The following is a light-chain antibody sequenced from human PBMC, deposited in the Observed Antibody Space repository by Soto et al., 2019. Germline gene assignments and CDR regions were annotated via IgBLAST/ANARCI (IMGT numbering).Light chain of an antibody. Sequence: EIVLTQSPATLSLSPGERATLSCRASQSVSSYLAWYQQKPGQAPRLLIYDASNRATGIPARFSGSGSGTVFTLTISSREPEDFAVYYCRQRRTGPRGPLGGGTKGEIK. J-gene: IGKJ4*01. CDR2: DAS. V-gene: IGKV3-11*01. CDR1: QSVSSY. CDR3: RQRRTGPRGP.